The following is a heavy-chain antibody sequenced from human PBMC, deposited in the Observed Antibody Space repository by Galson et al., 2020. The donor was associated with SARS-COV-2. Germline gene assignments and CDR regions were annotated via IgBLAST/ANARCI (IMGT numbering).Heavy chain of an antibody. Sequence: LRLSCETSGFTFSDYYMDWVRQAPGKGLEWVGRTRNKAKSYTTEYAASVKSRFTISRDESKNSLYLQMNSLKTEDTAVYYCARDWYGLDVWGQGTTVTVSS. CDR1: GFTFSDYY. CDR2: TRNKAKSYTT. V-gene: IGHV3-72*01. J-gene: IGHJ6*02. CDR3: ARDWYGLDV.